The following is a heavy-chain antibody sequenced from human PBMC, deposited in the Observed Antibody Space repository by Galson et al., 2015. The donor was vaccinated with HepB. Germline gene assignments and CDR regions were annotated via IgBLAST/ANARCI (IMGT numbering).Heavy chain of an antibody. V-gene: IGHV3-53*01. Sequence: SLRLSCAASGFTVSSNDMNWVRQAPGKGLQWVSVIYSDGTTFYADSVEGRFTISRDSSMNTVYLQMNGLRDEDTAVYYCARGLGDYSQSGSWDDHWGPGTLVTVSS. CDR1: GFTVSSND. J-gene: IGHJ4*02. CDR2: IYSDGTT. CDR3: ARGLGDYSQSGSWDDH. D-gene: IGHD4-17*01.